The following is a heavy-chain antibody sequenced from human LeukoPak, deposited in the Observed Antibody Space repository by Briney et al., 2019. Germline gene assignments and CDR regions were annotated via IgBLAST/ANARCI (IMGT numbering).Heavy chain of an antibody. Sequence: ASVKVSCKASGYTFTAYYMHWVRQAPGQGLEYMGWINSNSGDTNYAQKFQGRVTMTRDTSSSTVYMDLRSLRSDDTAVYYCAREGLVCSTTSCDYFDSWGQGALVTVSS. V-gene: IGHV1-2*02. CDR1: GYTFTAYY. J-gene: IGHJ4*02. CDR2: INSNSGDT. CDR3: AREGLVCSTTSCDYFDS. D-gene: IGHD2-2*01.